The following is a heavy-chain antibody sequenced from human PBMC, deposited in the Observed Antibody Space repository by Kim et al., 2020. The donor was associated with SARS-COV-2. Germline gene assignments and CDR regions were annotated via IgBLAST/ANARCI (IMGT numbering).Heavy chain of an antibody. CDR2: IIPIFGTA. CDR1: GGTFSSYA. D-gene: IGHD6-6*01. J-gene: IGHJ5*02. V-gene: IGHV1-69*13. Sequence: SVKVSCKASGGTFSSYAISWVRQAPGQGLEWMGGIIPIFGTANYAQKFQGRVTITADESTSTAYMELSSLRSEDTAVYYCARVLTPYSSSSNWFDPWGQGTLVTVSS. CDR3: ARVLTPYSSSSNWFDP.